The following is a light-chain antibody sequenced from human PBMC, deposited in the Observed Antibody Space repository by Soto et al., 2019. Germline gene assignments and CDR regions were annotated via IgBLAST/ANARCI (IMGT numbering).Light chain of an antibody. Sequence: QSALTQPASMSGSPGQSITISCTRTNSDVGGYNSVSWYQQHPGKAPKLMIYDVTNRPSGVSSHFSGSKSGNTATLTIAGLQAEDEADSYCRSSTTNATHNVFGTGTKLIV. CDR2: DVT. V-gene: IGLV2-14*01. CDR3: RSSTTNATHNV. J-gene: IGLJ1*01. CDR1: NSDVGGYNS.